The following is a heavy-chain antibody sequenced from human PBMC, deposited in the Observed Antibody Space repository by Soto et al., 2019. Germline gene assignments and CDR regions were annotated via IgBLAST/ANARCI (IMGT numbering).Heavy chain of an antibody. V-gene: IGHV4-59*01. CDR3: ARDRSGLGIYGDYYYYYMDV. CDR2: IYYSGST. CDR1: GGSISSYY. Sequence: PSETLSLTCTVSGGSISSYYWSWIRQPPGKGLEWIGYIYYSGSTNYNPSLKSRVTISVDTSKNQFSLKLSSVTAADTAVYYCARDRSGLGIYGDYYYYYMDVWGKGTTVTAP. J-gene: IGHJ6*03. D-gene: IGHD4-17*01.